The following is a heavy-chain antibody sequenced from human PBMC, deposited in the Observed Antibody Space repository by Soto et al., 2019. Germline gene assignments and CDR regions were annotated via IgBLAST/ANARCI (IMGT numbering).Heavy chain of an antibody. CDR1: GCTFSSYG. Sequence: GSLRRTCSASGCTFSSYGMHWVRQAPGKGLEWVAVISYDGSNKYYADSVKGRFTISRDNSKNTLYLQMNSLRAEDTAVYYCAKDGYCSSTSCHNYYYGMDVWGQGTTVTVYS. D-gene: IGHD2-2*01. V-gene: IGHV3-30*18. CDR2: ISYDGSNK. CDR3: AKDGYCSSTSCHNYYYGMDV. J-gene: IGHJ6*02.